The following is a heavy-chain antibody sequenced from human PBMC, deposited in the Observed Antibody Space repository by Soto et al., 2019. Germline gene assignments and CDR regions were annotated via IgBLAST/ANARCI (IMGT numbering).Heavy chain of an antibody. J-gene: IGHJ6*02. V-gene: IGHV1-3*01. D-gene: IGHD3-9*01. CDR3: ASSSRAGNIFYYGMDV. CDR2: INGGNGNT. Sequence: QVQLVQSGADVKQSGASVRVSCKASGQSLTSYAMHWVRQAPGQRLEWMGWINGGNGNTRYSPKFQDRVTITRDTSASTVYMEVSSLRSEDTAVYFCASSSRAGNIFYYGMDVWGQGTTVTVS. CDR1: GQSLTSYA.